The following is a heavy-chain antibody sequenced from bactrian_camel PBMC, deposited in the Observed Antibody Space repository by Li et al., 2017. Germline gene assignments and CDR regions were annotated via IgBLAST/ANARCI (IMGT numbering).Heavy chain of an antibody. CDR1: PGTAF. J-gene: IGHJ4*01. D-gene: IGHD5*01. Sequence: HVQLVESGGGSAQVGGSLRLSCTTFPGTAFKAWFRQIPGKEREGVAAIFTGSGRDYYAASVTGRFTISLDSARNTVCLQMNNLKPEDTAMYYCATGWDSRYMWYQRPSYKYWGQGTQVTVS. CDR3: ATGWDSRYMWYQRPSYKY. V-gene: IGHV3S54*01. CDR2: IFTGSGRD.